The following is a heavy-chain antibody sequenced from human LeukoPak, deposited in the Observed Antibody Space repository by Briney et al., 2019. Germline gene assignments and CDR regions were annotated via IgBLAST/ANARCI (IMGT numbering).Heavy chain of an antibody. CDR3: ARHSRFGVVVITHFDY. CDR2: IYYSGST. D-gene: IGHD3-22*01. CDR1: GGSISSSSYY. Sequence: SETLSLTCTVSGGSISSSSYYWGWLRQPPGKGLEWIGSIYYSGSTYYNPSLKSRVTISVDTSKNQFSLKLSSVTAADTAVYYCARHSRFGVVVITHFDYWGQGTLVTVSS. J-gene: IGHJ4*02. V-gene: IGHV4-39*01.